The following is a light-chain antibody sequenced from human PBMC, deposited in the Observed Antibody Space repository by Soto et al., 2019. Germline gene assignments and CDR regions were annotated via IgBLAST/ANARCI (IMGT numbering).Light chain of an antibody. V-gene: IGKV3-11*01. CDR3: HQRSNWPLT. CDR1: QSVSSY. CDR2: DAS. J-gene: IGKJ3*01. Sequence: ETVLTQSQATVALSPGERATLSCRASQSVSSYLAWYQQKPGQAPRLLIYDASNRATGIPARFSGSGSGTDFTLTISGLEPEDFAVYYCHQRSNWPLTFGPGTKVDIK.